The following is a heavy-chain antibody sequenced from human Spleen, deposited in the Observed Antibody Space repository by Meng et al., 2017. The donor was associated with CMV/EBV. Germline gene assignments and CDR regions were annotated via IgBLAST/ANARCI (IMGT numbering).Heavy chain of an antibody. CDR2: IIPMGETA. CDR1: GGTFSTYA. CDR3: ATDGPGGGSYCLY. J-gene: IGHJ4*02. V-gene: IGHV1-69*11. Sequence: KASGGTFSTYAINWVRQAPGQGLEWMGTIIPMGETAIYTQKFRSRVTITADESTTTAHMEISGLTSEDTAVYYCATDGPGGGSYCLYWGQGTLVTVSS. D-gene: IGHD3-10*01.